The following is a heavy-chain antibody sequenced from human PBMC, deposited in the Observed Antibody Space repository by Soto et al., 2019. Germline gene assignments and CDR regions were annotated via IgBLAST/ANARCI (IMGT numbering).Heavy chain of an antibody. V-gene: IGHV1-18*01. Sequence: QVQLVQSGAEVKKPGASVKVSCKASGYTFTSYGISWVRQAPGQGLEWMGWISANNGNTNYAQKLQGRVTMTTDTSTSTANRERGSLRSDDRAVYYGARDRGSYPLDYWGQGTLVTVSS. CDR2: ISANNGNT. J-gene: IGHJ4*02. CDR3: ARDRGSYPLDY. D-gene: IGHD1-26*01. CDR1: GYTFTSYG.